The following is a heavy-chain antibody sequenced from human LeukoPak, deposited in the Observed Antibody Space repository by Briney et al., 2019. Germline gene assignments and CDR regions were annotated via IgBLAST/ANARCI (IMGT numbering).Heavy chain of an antibody. CDR1: GYTFTGNY. V-gene: IGHV1-2*02. Sequence: ASVKVSCKASGYTFTGNYMHWVRQAPGQGLEWMGWINPNSGTTNYAQKFQGKVTMTRDTSNSTAYMELSRLRSDDTAVYYCARAGPRLNWFDPWGQGTLVTVSS. CDR3: ARAGPRLNWFDP. CDR2: INPNSGTT. J-gene: IGHJ5*02. D-gene: IGHD3-10*01.